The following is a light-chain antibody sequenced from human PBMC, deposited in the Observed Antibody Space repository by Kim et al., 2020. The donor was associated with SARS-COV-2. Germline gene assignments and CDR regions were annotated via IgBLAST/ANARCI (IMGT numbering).Light chain of an antibody. CDR1: SSVVGSYNL. Sequence: PGQSITISCTGNSSVVGSYNLVSWYQQPPGKAPILMIYEVTKRPSGVSNRFSGSRSGKTASLTISGLQPEDEGDYYCCSYARSVIFGGGTQLTVL. J-gene: IGLJ2*01. V-gene: IGLV2-23*02. CDR2: EVT. CDR3: CSYARSVI.